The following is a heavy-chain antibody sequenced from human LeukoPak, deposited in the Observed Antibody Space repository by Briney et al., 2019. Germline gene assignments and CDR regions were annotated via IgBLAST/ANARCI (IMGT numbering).Heavy chain of an antibody. Sequence: PGGSLRLSCATSGFTFSNAWMNWVRQAPGKELEWVGRIRSNSDGGTIDYAAPVKGRFTLSRDDSKTTLYLQMNSLQTEDTAVYYCATDFYDSTWGQGTLVTVSS. V-gene: IGHV3-15*07. CDR3: ATDFYDST. CDR1: GFTFSNAW. D-gene: IGHD3-22*01. J-gene: IGHJ5*02. CDR2: IRSNSDGGTI.